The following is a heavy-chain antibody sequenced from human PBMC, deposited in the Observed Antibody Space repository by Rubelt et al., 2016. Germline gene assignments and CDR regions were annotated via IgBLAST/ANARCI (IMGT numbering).Heavy chain of an antibody. Sequence: QVQLVQSGAEVKKPGASVKVSCKASGYTFTGYYMHWVRQAPGQGLEWMGWINPNSGGTKYAQKVQRRVTMTMDTSISTADMELSRLRSADTAVYYCARGFDYDFLNWFDPWGQGTLVTVSS. CDR1: GYTFTGYY. D-gene: IGHD3-3*01. V-gene: IGHV1-2*02. CDR3: ARGFDYDFLNWFDP. J-gene: IGHJ5*02. CDR2: INPNSGGT.